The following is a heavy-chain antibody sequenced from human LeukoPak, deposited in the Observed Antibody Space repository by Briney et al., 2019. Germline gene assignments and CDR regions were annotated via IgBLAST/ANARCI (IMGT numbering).Heavy chain of an antibody. J-gene: IGHJ6*02. CDR2: IYHSGST. V-gene: IGHV4-59*12. CDR3: ARASWYYGMDV. Sequence: SETLSLTCTVSGGSISSYYWSWIRQPPGKGLEWIGYIYHSGSTYYNPSLKSRVTISVDRSKNQFSLKLSSVTAADTAVYYCARASWYYGMDVWGQGTTVTVSS. CDR1: GGSISSYY.